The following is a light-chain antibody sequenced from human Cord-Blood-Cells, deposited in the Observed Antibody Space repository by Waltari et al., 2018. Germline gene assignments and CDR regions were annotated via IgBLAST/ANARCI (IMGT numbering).Light chain of an antibody. V-gene: IGKV3-11*01. Sequence: PGERATLSCRASQSVSSYLAWYQQKPGQAPRLLIYDASNRATGIPARFSGSGSGTDFTLTISSLEPEDFAVYYCQQRSNWPPWTFGQGAKVEIK. J-gene: IGKJ1*01. CDR1: QSVSSY. CDR2: DAS. CDR3: QQRSNWPPWT.